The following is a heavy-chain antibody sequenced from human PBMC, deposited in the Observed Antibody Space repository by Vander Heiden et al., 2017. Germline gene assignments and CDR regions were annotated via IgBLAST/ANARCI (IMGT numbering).Heavy chain of an antibody. J-gene: IGHJ3*02. CDR3: ARGLNFFVSEEKALDI. Sequence: EVQLLESGGGLVQPGGSLRISCVASGFTFSSHAMSWVRQLPGMWLEVVAASSVSSGNTYYADSVKCRFTISRDNSRNTLYLQMNSVSAEDTAVYYCARGLNFFVSEEKALDIWG. D-gene: IGHD3-3*01. V-gene: IGHV3-23*01. CDR2: SSVSSGNT. CDR1: GFTFSSHA.